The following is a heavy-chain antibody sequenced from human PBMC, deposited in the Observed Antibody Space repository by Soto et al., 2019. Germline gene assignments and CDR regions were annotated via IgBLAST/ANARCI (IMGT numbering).Heavy chain of an antibody. CDR2: ITGSGGST. D-gene: IGHD2-21*02. J-gene: IGHJ4*02. Sequence: EVQLLESGGGLVQPGGSLRLSCAASGFTFSTYAMIWVRQAPGKGLEWVSVITGSGGSTYYADSVKGRFTISRDTSKNTLFLQMNSLRAEDTAVYXXAKXXXGDXGGIDYWGQGTMVTVSS. CDR3: AKXXXGDXGGIDY. V-gene: IGHV3-23*01. CDR1: GFTFSTYA.